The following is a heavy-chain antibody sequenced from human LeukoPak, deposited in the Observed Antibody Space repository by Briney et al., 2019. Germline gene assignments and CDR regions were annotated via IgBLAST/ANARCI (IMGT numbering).Heavy chain of an antibody. D-gene: IGHD1-14*01. J-gene: IGHJ4*02. CDR2: ANPGGSNT. CDR1: GFTFSNYW. Sequence: GGSLRLSCAASGFTFSNYWMHWVRQVPGKGLVWVSRANPGGSNTAYADSVKGRFTISRDNARNTLYLQMDSLRAEDTAVYYCARSNQADDYWGQGTLVTVSS. CDR3: ARSNQADDY. V-gene: IGHV3-74*01.